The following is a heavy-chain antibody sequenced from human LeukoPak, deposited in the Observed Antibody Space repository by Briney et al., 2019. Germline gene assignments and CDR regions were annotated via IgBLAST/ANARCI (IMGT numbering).Heavy chain of an antibody. J-gene: IGHJ4*02. CDR2: ISGSGGST. Sequence: GSLSLSCAASGFTFSSYAMSWVRQAPGKGLEWVSAISGSGGSTYYADSVKGRFTISRDNSKNTLYLQMNSLRAEDTAVYYCAKVTSTLPRKYSGSFFDYWGQGTLVTVSS. CDR1: GFTFSSYA. D-gene: IGHD1-26*01. V-gene: IGHV3-23*01. CDR3: AKVTSTLPRKYSGSFFDY.